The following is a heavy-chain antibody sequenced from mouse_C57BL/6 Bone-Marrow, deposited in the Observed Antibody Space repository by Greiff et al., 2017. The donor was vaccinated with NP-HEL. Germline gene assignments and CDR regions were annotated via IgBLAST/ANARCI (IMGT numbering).Heavy chain of an antibody. CDR2: ISSGSSTI. V-gene: IGHV5-17*01. CDR1: GFTFSDYG. Sequence: EVQGVESGGGLVKPGGSLKLSCAASGFTFSDYGMHWVRQAPEKGLEWVAYISSGSSTIYYADTVKGRFTISRDNATNTLFLQMTSLRSEVTAMYYCVGRGICYGYGDYAMDYWGQGTSVTVSS. CDR3: VGRGICYGYGDYAMDY. J-gene: IGHJ4*01. D-gene: IGHD2-2*01.